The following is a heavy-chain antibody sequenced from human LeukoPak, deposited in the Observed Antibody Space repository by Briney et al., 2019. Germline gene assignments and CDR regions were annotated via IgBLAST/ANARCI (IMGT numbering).Heavy chain of an antibody. J-gene: IGHJ5*02. Sequence: GGSLRLSCAASGFTFSAFWMTWVRQAPGKGLERVANLNQDGSDKYYVDSVKGRFTISRDNAKNSLYLQMNSLRVEDTAVYYCARDAYADASESWGQGTLVTVSS. CDR3: ARDAYADASES. D-gene: IGHD2-2*01. CDR2: LNQDGSDK. CDR1: GFTFSAFW. V-gene: IGHV3-7*01.